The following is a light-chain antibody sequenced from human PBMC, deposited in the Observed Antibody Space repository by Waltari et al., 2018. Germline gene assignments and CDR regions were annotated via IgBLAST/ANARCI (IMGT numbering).Light chain of an antibody. CDR2: DAS. CDR3: QRRSNSPPWT. J-gene: IGKJ1*01. CDR1: QSSSAA. V-gene: IGKV3-11*01. Sequence: ASQSSSAALAWDKHRPGQAARLLIYDASTRVTGIPARFSGSGSGTDFTLTISSLEPEDFAVYYCQRRSNSPPWTFGQGTTVEVK.